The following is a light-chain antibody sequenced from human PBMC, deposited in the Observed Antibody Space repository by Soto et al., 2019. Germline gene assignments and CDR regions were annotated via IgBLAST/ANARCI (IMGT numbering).Light chain of an antibody. J-gene: IGLJ3*02. Sequence: QSALTQPRSVSGSPGQSVIISCTGTSSDVGGYNYVSWFQQHPGKAPKLMIYGVNKRPSGVPDPFSGSKSGNTASLPISGLQAEDEADDSCCSYTGSYTWVFGGVTKLTVL. CDR2: GVN. CDR1: SSDVGGYNY. V-gene: IGLV2-11*01. CDR3: CSYTGSYTWV.